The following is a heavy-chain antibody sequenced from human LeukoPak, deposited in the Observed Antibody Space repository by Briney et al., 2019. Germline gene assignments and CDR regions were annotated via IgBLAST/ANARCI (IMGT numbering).Heavy chain of an antibody. V-gene: IGHV3-48*03. CDR2: ISSGGTSI. Sequence: PGGSLRLSCAASGFTFSSYEMNWVRQAPGKGLEWVSYISSGGTSIYYADSVKGRFTISRDNAKNSLYLQLNSLRAEDTAVYYCARWYCSSTNCHYYYYGMDVWGQGTTVTVSS. D-gene: IGHD2-2*01. J-gene: IGHJ6*02. CDR3: ARWYCSSTNCHYYYYGMDV. CDR1: GFTFSSYE.